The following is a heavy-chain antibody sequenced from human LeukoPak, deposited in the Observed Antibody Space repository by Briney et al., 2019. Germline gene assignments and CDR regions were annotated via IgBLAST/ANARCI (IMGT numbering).Heavy chain of an antibody. CDR1: GGSISSGGYY. CDR2: IYYSGST. J-gene: IGHJ4*02. Sequence: PSQTLSLTCTASGGSISSGGYYWSWIRQHPGKGLEWIGYIYYSGSTYYNPSLKSRVTISVDTSKNQFSLKLSSVTAADTAVYYCARDVEQLGFDYWGQGTLVTVSS. CDR3: ARDVEQLGFDY. D-gene: IGHD6-13*01. V-gene: IGHV4-31*03.